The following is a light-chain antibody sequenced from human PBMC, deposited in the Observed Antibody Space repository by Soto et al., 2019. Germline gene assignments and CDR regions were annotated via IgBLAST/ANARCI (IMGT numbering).Light chain of an antibody. Sequence: QSALTQPASVSGSPGQSITISCTGTSSDVGGYNLVSWYQQHPGKAPKVLIYEVTKRPSGVSNRFSGSKSGNTASLTISGLQAEDEADYYCCSYASSSTFVFGGGTNLTVL. CDR1: SSDVGGYNL. CDR3: CSYASSSTFV. CDR2: EVT. V-gene: IGLV2-23*02. J-gene: IGLJ2*01.